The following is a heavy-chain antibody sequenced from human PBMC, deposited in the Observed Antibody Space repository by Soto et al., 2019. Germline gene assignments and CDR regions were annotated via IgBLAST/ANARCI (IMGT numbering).Heavy chain of an antibody. CDR3: ARGGWRHIDY. CDR1: GGSISVYY. Sequence: QVQLQESGPGLVKPSETLSLTCTVSGGSISVYYWSWIRQPPGKGLEWIGYIYYSGSTNYNPSLKSRVTISVDTSKTQFSLKLSSVSAADTAAYYCARGGWRHIDYWGQGTLVTVSS. D-gene: IGHD3-3*01. CDR2: IYYSGST. V-gene: IGHV4-59*08. J-gene: IGHJ4*02.